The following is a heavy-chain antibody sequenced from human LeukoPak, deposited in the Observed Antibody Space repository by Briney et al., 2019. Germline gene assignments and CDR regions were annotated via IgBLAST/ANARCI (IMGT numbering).Heavy chain of an antibody. J-gene: IGHJ4*02. V-gene: IGHV3-23*01. Sequence: GGSLRPSCAASGFTFSTYAMTWVRQAPGKGLEWVSAISVGGDSIHYADSVKGRFTISRDNSKSTVYMQMNSLRAEDTAVYYCAKAYGSGWYYFDYWGQGTLVTVSS. CDR3: AKAYGSGWYYFDY. D-gene: IGHD6-19*01. CDR2: ISVGGDSI. CDR1: GFTFSTYA.